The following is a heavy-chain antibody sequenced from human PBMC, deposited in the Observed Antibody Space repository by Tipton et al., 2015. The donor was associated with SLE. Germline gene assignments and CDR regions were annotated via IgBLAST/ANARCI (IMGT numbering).Heavy chain of an antibody. CDR1: GGSISSGGYY. J-gene: IGHJ4*02. Sequence: TLSLTCTVSGGSISSGGYYWSWIRQHPGKGLEWIGYIYYSGSTYYNPSLKSRVTISVDTSKNQFSLKLSSVTAADTAVYYCARRRYSYYYFDYWGQGTLVTVSS. CDR3: ARRRYSYYYFDY. D-gene: IGHD5-18*01. V-gene: IGHV4-31*03. CDR2: IYYSGST.